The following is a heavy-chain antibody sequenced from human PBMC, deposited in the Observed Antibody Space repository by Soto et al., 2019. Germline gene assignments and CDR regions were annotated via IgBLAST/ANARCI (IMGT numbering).Heavy chain of an antibody. Sequence: EVQLLESGGGLVQPGGSLRLSCVASGFTFSTYAMSWVRQAPGKGLELVSTISDSGDSTYYPVSVRGRFTISRDNSKNTLYLQMNSLRAGDTAIYYCASTIAPKSGTYNCFDYWGQGTLVTVSS. D-gene: IGHD1-26*01. J-gene: IGHJ4*02. CDR1: GFTFSTYA. CDR3: ASTIAPKSGTYNCFDY. CDR2: ISDSGDST. V-gene: IGHV3-23*01.